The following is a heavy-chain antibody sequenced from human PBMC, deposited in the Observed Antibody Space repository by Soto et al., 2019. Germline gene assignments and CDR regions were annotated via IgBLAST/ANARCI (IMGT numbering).Heavy chain of an antibody. Sequence: EVQLLESGGGLVQPGGSLRLSCAASGFTFSSYAMRGVHQAPVKGLEWVSAISGSGDSTYYADSVKGRFTISRDNSKNTLYLQMNSLRAEDTAVYYCARRGSGSYYDYWGQGTLVTVSS. CDR1: GFTFSSYA. CDR2: ISGSGDST. V-gene: IGHV3-23*01. D-gene: IGHD1-26*01. CDR3: ARRGSGSYYDY. J-gene: IGHJ4*02.